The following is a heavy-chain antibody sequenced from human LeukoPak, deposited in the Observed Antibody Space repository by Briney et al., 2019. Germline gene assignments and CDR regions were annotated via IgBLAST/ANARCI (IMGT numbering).Heavy chain of an antibody. CDR3: ARETYDSSGQDHYYYYMDV. CDR1: GLTVSSNE. CDR2: ISGGST. D-gene: IGHD3-22*01. J-gene: IGHJ6*03. V-gene: IGHV3-38-3*01. Sequence: PGGSLRLSCAASGLTVSSNEMSWVRQAPGKGLEWVSSISGGSTYYADFRKGRFTISRDTSKNTVHLRMNSLRAEDTAVYYCARETYDSSGQDHYYYYMDVWGKGTTVTVSS.